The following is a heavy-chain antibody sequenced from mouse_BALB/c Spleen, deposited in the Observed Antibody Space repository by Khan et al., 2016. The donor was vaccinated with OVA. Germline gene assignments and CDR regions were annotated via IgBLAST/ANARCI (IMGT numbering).Heavy chain of an antibody. D-gene: IGHD2-3*01. CDR1: GYSITSDYA. J-gene: IGHJ4*01. V-gene: IGHV3-2*02. CDR3: ARDGSRYNEAMDY. CDR2: ISSSGST. Sequence: EVQLQESGPGLVKPSQFLSLTCTVTGYSITSDYAWNWIRQFPGNKLEWMGYISSSGSTNYNTALKSRISINRETSKNQFLLQLNSGTTDDTATYYCARDGSRYNEAMDYWGQGTSVTVSS.